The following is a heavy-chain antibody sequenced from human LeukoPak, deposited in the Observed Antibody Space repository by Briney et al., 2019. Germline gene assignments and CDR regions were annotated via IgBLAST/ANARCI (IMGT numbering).Heavy chain of an antibody. D-gene: IGHD2-2*01. CDR2: IYYTGST. J-gene: IGHJ6*02. V-gene: IGHV4-39*01. CDR1: GGSISSSSYY. Sequence: PSETLSLTCTVSGGSISSSSYYWDWIRQPPGKGLEWIGSIYYTGSTYYNPSLKSRITISVDTSKNQFSLKLSSVTAADTAVYYCARYCTSTSCYLPYYYGMDVWGQGTTVTVSS. CDR3: ARYCTSTSCYLPYYYGMDV.